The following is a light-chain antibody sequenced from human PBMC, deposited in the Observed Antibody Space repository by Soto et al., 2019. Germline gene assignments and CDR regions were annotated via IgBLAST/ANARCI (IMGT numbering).Light chain of an antibody. CDR1: SSDVGGYNY. J-gene: IGLJ1*01. Sequence: QSALTQPASVSGSPGQSITISCTGTSSDVGGYNYVSWCQQHPGKAPKLMIYEVSNRPSGVSNRFSGSKSGNTASLTISGLQAEDEADYYCSSYTSSSTQVFGTGTKVTVL. CDR2: EVS. V-gene: IGLV2-14*01. CDR3: SSYTSSSTQV.